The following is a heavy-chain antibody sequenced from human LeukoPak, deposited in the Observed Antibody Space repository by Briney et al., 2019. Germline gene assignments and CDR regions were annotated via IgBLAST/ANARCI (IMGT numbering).Heavy chain of an antibody. Sequence: GGSLRLSCAASRFTFSSYGMHWVRQAPGKGLEWVAVISYDGSNKYYADSVKGRFTISRDNSKNTLYLQMNSLRAEDTAVYYCAKDRTTNRSKVKYYFDYWGQGTLVTVSS. CDR2: ISYDGSNK. J-gene: IGHJ4*02. CDR3: AKDRTTNRSKVKYYFDY. V-gene: IGHV3-30*18. D-gene: IGHD4-17*01. CDR1: RFTFSSYG.